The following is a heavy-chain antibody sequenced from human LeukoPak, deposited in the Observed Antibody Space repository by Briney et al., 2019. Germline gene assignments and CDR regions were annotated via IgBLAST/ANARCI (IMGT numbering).Heavy chain of an antibody. CDR1: GGSISSSSYY. J-gene: IGHJ4*02. Sequence: SETLSLTCTVSGGSISSSSYYWGWIRQPPGKGLEWIGRIYTGGSTNYNPSLKSRVTMSVDTSKNQFSLKLSSVTAADTAVYYCARLSQPSAYFDYWGQGTLVTVSS. CDR2: IYTGGST. CDR3: ARLSQPSAYFDY. V-gene: IGHV4-39*07.